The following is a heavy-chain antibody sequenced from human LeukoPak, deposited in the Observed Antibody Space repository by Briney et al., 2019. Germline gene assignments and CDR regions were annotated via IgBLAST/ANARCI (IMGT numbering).Heavy chain of an antibody. Sequence: GRSLRLSCTASGFTFRNYGMHWVRQAPGKGLEWVAIIWFDGSKNNYADSVKGRFTISRDNSKSTVFLQLDSLRAEDTAVYYCARYNSGTIDYWGQGTPVTVSS. V-gene: IGHV3-33*01. CDR2: IWFDGSKN. CDR3: ARYNSGTIDY. CDR1: GFTFRNYG. D-gene: IGHD1-1*01. J-gene: IGHJ4*02.